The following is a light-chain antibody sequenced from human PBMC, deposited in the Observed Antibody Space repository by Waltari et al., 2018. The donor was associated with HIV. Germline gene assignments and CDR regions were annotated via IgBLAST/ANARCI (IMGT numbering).Light chain of an antibody. CDR2: EVS. J-gene: IGLJ3*02. Sequence: QSALTQPASVSGSPGQSLTISCTGTSSDAGGYTYVSWYQQHPGKAPKLMIYEVSNRPSGVSNRFSGSKSGNTASLTISGLQAEDEADYYCSSYTSSSTRVFGGGTNLTVL. CDR3: SSYTSSSTRV. CDR1: SSDAGGYTY. V-gene: IGLV2-14*01.